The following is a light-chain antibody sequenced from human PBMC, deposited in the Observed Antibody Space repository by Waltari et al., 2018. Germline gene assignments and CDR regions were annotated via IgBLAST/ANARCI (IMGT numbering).Light chain of an antibody. J-gene: IGKJ1*01. CDR3: QNHERLPAT. CDR1: QSISRY. Sequence: EIMLTQSPGTLSLSPGERATLSCRASQSISRYLVWYQQKPGQAPRLLMYEASRRATGIPDRFSGSGSGTDFSLTISRLEPEDFAVYYCQNHERLPATFGQGTKVEIK. CDR2: EAS. V-gene: IGKV3-20*01.